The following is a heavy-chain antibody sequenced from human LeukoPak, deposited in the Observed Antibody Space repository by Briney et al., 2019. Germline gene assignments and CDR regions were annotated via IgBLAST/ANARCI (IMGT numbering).Heavy chain of an antibody. Sequence: GRSLRLSCAASGFTFRSYGMHWVRQSPGKGLEWVAIIWFDGSNKYYADSVKDRFTISRDNSKNTLYLQMNSLRAEDTAVYYCARDRKLEPGDYYYGMDVWGQGTTVTVSS. CDR3: ARDRKLEPGDYYYGMDV. V-gene: IGHV3-33*01. CDR1: GFTFRSYG. D-gene: IGHD1-1*01. J-gene: IGHJ6*02. CDR2: IWFDGSNK.